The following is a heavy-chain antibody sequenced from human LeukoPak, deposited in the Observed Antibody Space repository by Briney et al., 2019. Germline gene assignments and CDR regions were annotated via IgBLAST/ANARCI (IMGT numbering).Heavy chain of an antibody. CDR2: IIPIFGTA. V-gene: IGHV1-69*06. CDR1: GGTFSSYA. D-gene: IGHD2-15*01. Sequence: SVKVSCKASGGTFSSYAISWVRQAPGQGLEWMGGIIPIFGTANYAQKFQGRVTITADKSTSTAYMELSSLRSEDTAVYYCARGIAYCSGGSCYSALNWFDPWGQGTLVTVSS. J-gene: IGHJ5*02. CDR3: ARGIAYCSGGSCYSALNWFDP.